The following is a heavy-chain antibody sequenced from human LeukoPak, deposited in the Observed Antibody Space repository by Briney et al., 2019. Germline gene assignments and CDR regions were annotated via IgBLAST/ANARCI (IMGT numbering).Heavy chain of an antibody. CDR3: ARGMITHN. CDR2: INPSGGST. V-gene: IGHV1-46*01. J-gene: IGHJ4*02. Sequence: VASVTVSFTASGYTFTIYYMHWVRQAPGQGLEWMGMINPSGGSTSYAQKFQGRVTMTRDTSTSTVYMELSSLRSEDTAVYYCARGMITHNWGQGTLVTVSS. D-gene: IGHD3-16*01. CDR1: GYTFTIYY.